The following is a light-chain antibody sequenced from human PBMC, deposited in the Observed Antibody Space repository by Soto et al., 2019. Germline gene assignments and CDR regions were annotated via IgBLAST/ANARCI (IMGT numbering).Light chain of an antibody. V-gene: IGLV1-40*01. J-gene: IGLJ1*01. CDR1: SSNIGADYH. CDR3: QSYDTSLRSYV. CDR2: GDT. Sequence: QAVLTQPPSVSGAPGQRVSIFCSGSSSNIGADYHVHWYQQFPGTAPRLLIYGDTNRPSGVPGRFSGSKSDTSASLVITGLQAEDEADYYCQSYDTSLRSYVFGAGTKVTVL.